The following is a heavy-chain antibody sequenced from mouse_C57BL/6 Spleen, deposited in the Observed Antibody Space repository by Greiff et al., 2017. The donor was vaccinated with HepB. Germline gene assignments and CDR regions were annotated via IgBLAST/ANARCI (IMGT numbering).Heavy chain of an antibody. CDR1: GFTFSSYT. J-gene: IGHJ1*03. CDR2: ISGGGGNT. D-gene: IGHD1-1*01. V-gene: IGHV5-9*01. CDR3: ARCPAYYGSSYWYFDV. Sequence: EVQLVESGGGLVKPGGSLKLSCAASGFTFSSYTMSWVRQTPEKRLEWVATISGGGGNTYYPDSVKGRFTISRDNAKNTLYLQMSSLRSEDTALYYCARCPAYYGSSYWYFDVWGTGTTVTVSS.